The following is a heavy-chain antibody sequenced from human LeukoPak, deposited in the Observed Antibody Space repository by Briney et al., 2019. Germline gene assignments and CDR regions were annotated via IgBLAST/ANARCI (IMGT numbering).Heavy chain of an antibody. CDR2: ITWNSGSM. CDR1: GFTFDDYA. V-gene: IGHV3-9*01. Sequence: GRSLRLSCAASGFTFDDYAMHWVRQAPGKGLEWVSGITWNSGSMAYADSVKGRFTISRGNAKNSLYLQMNSLRAEDTAFYYCAKGCSSTNCPPDYWGQGTLVTVSS. J-gene: IGHJ4*02. CDR3: AKGCSSTNCPPDY. D-gene: IGHD2-2*01.